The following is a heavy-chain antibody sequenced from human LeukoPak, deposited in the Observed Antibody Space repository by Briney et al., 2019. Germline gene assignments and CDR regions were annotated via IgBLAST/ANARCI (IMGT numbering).Heavy chain of an antibody. CDR3: ARAREVFTMIVVVITPGFDY. J-gene: IGHJ4*02. Sequence: SQTLSLTCTVSGGSISSGGYYWSWIRQPPGKGLEWIGYIYHSGSTYYNPSLKSRVTISVDRSKNQFSLKLSSVTAADTAVYYCARAREVFTMIVVVITPGFDYWGQGTLVTVSS. D-gene: IGHD3-22*01. CDR1: GGSISSGGYY. CDR2: IYHSGST. V-gene: IGHV4-30-2*01.